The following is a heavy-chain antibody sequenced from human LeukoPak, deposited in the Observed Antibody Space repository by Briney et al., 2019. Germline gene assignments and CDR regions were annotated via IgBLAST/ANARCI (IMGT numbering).Heavy chain of an antibody. CDR3: ARRYSGSYNYYYMDV. CDR2: INPSGGST. CDR1: GYTFTSYY. V-gene: IGHV1-46*01. J-gene: IGHJ6*03. Sequence: ASVKVSCKASGYTFTSYYMHWVRQAPGQGLEWMGIINPSGGSTSYAQKFQGRVTMTRDMSTSTVYMELSSLRSEDTAVYYCARRYSGSYNYYYMDVWGKGTTVTVSS. D-gene: IGHD1-26*01.